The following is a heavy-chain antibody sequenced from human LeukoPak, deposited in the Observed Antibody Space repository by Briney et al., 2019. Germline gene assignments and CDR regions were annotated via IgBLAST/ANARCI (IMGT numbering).Heavy chain of an antibody. CDR1: GFTFSSYG. J-gene: IGHJ4*02. Sequence: PGRSLRLSCATSGFTFSSYGMHWVRQAPGKGLEWVAVTSYDGSDTYYADSVKGQFTISRDNSKNTLYLQINSLRAEDTAVYYCAKDRWIRRISLAGQDYWGQGTLVTVSS. CDR3: AKDRWIRRISLAGQDY. D-gene: IGHD6-19*01. V-gene: IGHV3-30*18. CDR2: TSYDGSDT.